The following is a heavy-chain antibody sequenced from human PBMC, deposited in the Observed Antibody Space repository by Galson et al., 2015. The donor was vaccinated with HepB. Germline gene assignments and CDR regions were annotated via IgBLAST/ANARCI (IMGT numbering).Heavy chain of an antibody. Sequence: RQTPEKGLEWVSTFSGPVATTYHAASVKGQFTISRDNSKNTLSLQMNGLRADDTAVYYCAKATSGTCSGANCYYFDFWGQGALVTVSS. D-gene: IGHD2-15*01. CDR2: FSGPVATT. J-gene: IGHJ4*02. V-gene: IGHV3-23*01. CDR3: AKATSGTCSGANCYYFDF.